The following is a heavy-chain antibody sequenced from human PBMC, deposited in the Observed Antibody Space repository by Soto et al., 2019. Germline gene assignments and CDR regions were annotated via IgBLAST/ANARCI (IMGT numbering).Heavy chain of an antibody. CDR1: GASVSSDSYS. J-gene: IGHJ6*02. CDR2: FCFTGST. CDR3: VKDPRCYGMDV. V-gene: IGHV4-61*01. Sequence: LQESGPGLVKPSETMSLTCTVSGASVSSDSYSWSWIRQPPGKGLEWIGCFCFTGSTKINPALQNRVTISADESKNQMSLRLNSVTAAETAVYYCVKDPRCYGMDVWGQGTTVTVSS.